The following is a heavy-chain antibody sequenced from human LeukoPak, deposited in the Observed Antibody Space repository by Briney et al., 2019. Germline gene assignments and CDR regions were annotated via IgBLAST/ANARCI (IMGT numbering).Heavy chain of an antibody. J-gene: IGHJ4*02. V-gene: IGHV3-48*03. CDR1: GFTYSTYE. CDR3: ARDRVTSMITFSGYQPDFDY. Sequence: PGGSLRPSCAASGFTYSTYEMNWVRQAPGKGLEWVSYISSSGGTIYYADSVKGRFTISRDNAKNSLYLQMNSLRAEDTAVYYCARDRVTSMITFSGYQPDFDYWGPGTLVTVSS. CDR2: ISSSGGTI. D-gene: IGHD3-16*01.